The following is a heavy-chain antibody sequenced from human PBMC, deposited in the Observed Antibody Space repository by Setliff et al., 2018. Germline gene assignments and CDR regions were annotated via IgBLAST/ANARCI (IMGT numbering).Heavy chain of an antibody. Sequence: SVKVSCKASGDTFSTYGITWVRQAPGQGLEWMGGIIPIFGTSNYAQKFQGRLTITADESTSTAYMEMSSLRSEDTALYYCARGVGSVGIQLPDYWGQGTLVTVSS. J-gene: IGHJ4*02. CDR2: IIPIFGTS. CDR3: ARGVGSVGIQLPDY. CDR1: GDTFSTYG. D-gene: IGHD5-18*01. V-gene: IGHV1-69*13.